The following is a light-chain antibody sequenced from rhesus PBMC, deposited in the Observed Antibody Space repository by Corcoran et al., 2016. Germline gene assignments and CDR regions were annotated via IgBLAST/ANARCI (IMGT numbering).Light chain of an antibody. V-gene: IGKV1-25*01. CDR2: RAS. CDR3: QHGYGITPT. Sequence: DIQMTQSPSSLSASVGDRVTITCQASQGISNYLAWYQPKPGKVPKLLIYRASTLQSGVPSRFSGSGSGTDFTLTISSLQPEDFATYYCQHGYGITPTFGQGTKVEIK. J-gene: IGKJ1*01. CDR1: QGISNY.